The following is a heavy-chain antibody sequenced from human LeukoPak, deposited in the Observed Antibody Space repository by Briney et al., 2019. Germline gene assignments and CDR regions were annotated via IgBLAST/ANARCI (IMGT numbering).Heavy chain of an antibody. V-gene: IGHV3-11*06. Sequence: PGGSLRHSSAASGFTFSDYILSCIRQAPGKGLEWVSYISSSSSYTNYADSVKGRFTISRDNAKNSLYLQMNSLRAEDTAVYYCARDFVRTGYYGMDVWGQGTTVTVSS. D-gene: IGHD1-1*01. CDR3: ARDFVRTGYYGMDV. J-gene: IGHJ6*02. CDR2: ISSSSSYT. CDR1: GFTFSDYI.